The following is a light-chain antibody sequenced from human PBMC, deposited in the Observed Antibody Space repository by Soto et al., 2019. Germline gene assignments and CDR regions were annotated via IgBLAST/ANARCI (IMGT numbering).Light chain of an antibody. CDR2: GAS. V-gene: IGKV1-27*01. CDR3: QKNNSAPFT. Sequence: DIQMTQSPSSLSASVGDSVTITCRASQGISNYLAWYQQKPGKAPKLLISGASTLQSGVPTRFSGSGSGTDFALTISSLQAEDVATYYCQKNNSAPFTFGPGTKVEIK. J-gene: IGKJ3*01. CDR1: QGISNY.